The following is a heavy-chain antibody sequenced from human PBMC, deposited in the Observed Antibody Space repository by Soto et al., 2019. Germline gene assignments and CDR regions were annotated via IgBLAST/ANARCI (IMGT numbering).Heavy chain of an antibody. CDR3: ARESYCSGGSCYSPVLGMDV. V-gene: IGHV3-30-3*01. Sequence: QVQLVESGGGVVQPGRSLRLSCAASGFTFSSYAMHWVRQAPGKGLEWVAVISYDGSNKYYADSVKGRFTISRDNSKNTLYLQMNSLRAEDTAVYYCARESYCSGGSCYSPVLGMDVWGQGTTVTVSS. CDR1: GFTFSSYA. D-gene: IGHD2-15*01. CDR2: ISYDGSNK. J-gene: IGHJ6*02.